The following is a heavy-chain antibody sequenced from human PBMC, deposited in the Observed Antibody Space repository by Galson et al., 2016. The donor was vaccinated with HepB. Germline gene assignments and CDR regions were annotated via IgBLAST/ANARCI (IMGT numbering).Heavy chain of an antibody. CDR3: ARGGKRYVSGP. V-gene: IGHV4-59*01. Sequence: SETLSLTCSVSRGAISTYYWSWIRQPPGKGLEWIGYIYYTGTVNYNPSLQSRATISVDTYNNNFSLTLNSVTAADTAVYYCARGGKRYVSGPWGQGTLITVSS. D-gene: IGHD3-3*01. J-gene: IGHJ4*02. CDR1: RGAISTYY. CDR2: IYYTGTV.